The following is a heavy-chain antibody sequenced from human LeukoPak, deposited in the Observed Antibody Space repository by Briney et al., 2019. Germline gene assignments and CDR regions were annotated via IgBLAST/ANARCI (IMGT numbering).Heavy chain of an antibody. Sequence: SETLSLTCTVSGGSISSYYWSWIRQPPGKGLEWLGYIHYGGSTKYNPSLESRVTISLDTAKNQFSLRLSSLTAADTAVYYCARGEGQAVSAFDYWGQGMLVTVSS. D-gene: IGHD2-21*02. V-gene: IGHV4-59*01. J-gene: IGHJ4*02. CDR1: GGSISSYY. CDR2: IHYGGST. CDR3: ARGEGQAVSAFDY.